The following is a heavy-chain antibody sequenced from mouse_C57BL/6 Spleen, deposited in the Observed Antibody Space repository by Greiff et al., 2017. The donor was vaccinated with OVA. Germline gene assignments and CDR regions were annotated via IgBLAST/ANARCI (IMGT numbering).Heavy chain of an antibody. J-gene: IGHJ4*01. CDR3: ARRGFDYAMDY. CDR1: GYTFTSYW. V-gene: IGHV1-50*01. CDR2: IDPSDSYT. Sequence: QVQLQQSGAELVKPGASVKLSCKASGYTFTSYWMQWVKQRPGQGLEWIGEIDPSDSYTNYNQKFKGKATLTVDTSSSTAYMQLSSLTSEDSAVYYCARRGFDYAMDYWGQGTSVTVSS.